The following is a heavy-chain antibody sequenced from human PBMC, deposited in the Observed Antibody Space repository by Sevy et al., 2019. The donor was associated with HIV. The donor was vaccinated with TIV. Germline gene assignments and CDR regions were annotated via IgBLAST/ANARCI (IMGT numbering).Heavy chain of an antibody. CDR2: ISYDGSNK. J-gene: IGHJ3*02. CDR3: AREVRNGHDAFDI. D-gene: IGHD2-2*01. Sequence: GGSLRLSCAASGFTFSSYAMHWVRQAPGKGLEWVAVISYDGSNKYYADSVKGRFTISRDNSKNTLYLQMNSLRAEDTAVYYCAREVRNGHDAFDIWGQGTMVTVSS. V-gene: IGHV3-30-3*01. CDR1: GFTFSSYA.